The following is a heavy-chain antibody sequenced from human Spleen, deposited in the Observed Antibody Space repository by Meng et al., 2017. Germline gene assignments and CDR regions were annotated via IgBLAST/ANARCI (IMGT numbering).Heavy chain of an antibody. CDR1: GFTFSSYA. V-gene: IGHV3-23*01. CDR2: ISGSGGST. CDR3: AKAPPDYYDSSGYLDY. D-gene: IGHD3-22*01. J-gene: IGHJ4*02. Sequence: ETLSLTCAASGFTFSSYAMSWVRQAPGKGLEWVSAISGSGGSTYYADSVKGRFTISRDNSKNTLYLQMNSLRAEDTAVYYCAKAPPDYYDSSGYLDYWGQGTLVTVSS.